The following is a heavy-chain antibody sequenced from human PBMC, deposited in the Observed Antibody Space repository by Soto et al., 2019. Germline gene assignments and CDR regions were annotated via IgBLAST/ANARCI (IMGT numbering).Heavy chain of an antibody. CDR3: ARRGFNSMATDHDY. D-gene: IGHD5-12*01. CDR1: GGSISSSSYY. V-gene: IGHV4-39*01. Sequence: QLQLQESGPGLVKPSETLSLTCTVSGGSISSSSYYWGWIRQPPGKGLEWIGSIYYSGSTYYNPSLKSRVTISVDTSKNQFSLKLSSVTAADTAVYYCARRGFNSMATDHDYWGQGTLVTVSS. CDR2: IYYSGST. J-gene: IGHJ4*02.